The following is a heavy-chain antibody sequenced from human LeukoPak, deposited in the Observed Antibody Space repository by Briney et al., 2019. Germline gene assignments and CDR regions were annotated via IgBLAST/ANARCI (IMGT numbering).Heavy chain of an antibody. Sequence: ASVKVSCKASGYTFTGYYMHWVRQAPGQGLEWMGRINPNSGGTNYAYKFQGRVTMTRDTSISTASMELSRLRSDDTAVYYCAREHYGGHNDYWGQGTLVTVSS. J-gene: IGHJ4*02. CDR2: INPNSGGT. CDR1: GYTFTGYY. D-gene: IGHD3-16*01. CDR3: AREHYGGHNDY. V-gene: IGHV1-2*06.